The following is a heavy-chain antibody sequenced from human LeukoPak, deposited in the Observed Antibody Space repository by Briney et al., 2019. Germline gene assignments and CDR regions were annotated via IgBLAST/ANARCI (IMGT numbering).Heavy chain of an antibody. CDR1: GFTFSTYW. D-gene: IGHD3-10*01. CDR3: ARDYGSGRRYFDY. CDR2: INSDGSST. J-gene: IGHJ4*02. V-gene: IGHV3-74*01. Sequence: GGSLRLSCAASGFTFSTYWMHWVRQAPGKGLVWVSRINSDGSSTSYADSVKGRFTISRDNAKNTMYLQMNSLRAEDTAVYYCARDYGSGRRYFDYWGQGALVTVSS.